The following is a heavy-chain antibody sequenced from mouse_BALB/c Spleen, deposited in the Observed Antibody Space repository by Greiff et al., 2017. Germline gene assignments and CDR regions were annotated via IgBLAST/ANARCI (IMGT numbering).Heavy chain of an antibody. V-gene: IGHV1-55*01. CDR3: ARGNFYAMDY. CDR2: IYPGSGST. J-gene: IGHJ4*01. CDR1: GYNFTSYW. Sequence: VQLQQPGAELVKPGTSVKLSCKASGYNFTSYWINWVKLRPGQGLEWIGDIYPGSGSTNYNEKFKSKATLTVDTSSSPAYMQLSSLASEDSALYYCARGNFYAMDYWGQGTSVTVSS.